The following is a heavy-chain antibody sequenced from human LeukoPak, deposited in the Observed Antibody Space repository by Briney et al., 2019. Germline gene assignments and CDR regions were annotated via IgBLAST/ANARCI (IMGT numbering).Heavy chain of an antibody. CDR1: GFTFSNYW. D-gene: IGHD1-14*01. V-gene: IGHV3-7*01. CDR2: IKQDGSEK. CDR3: AKEGAYPIITYDS. J-gene: IGHJ5*01. Sequence: GGSLRLSCAASGFTFSNYWMNWLRQAPGKGLEWVANIKQDGSEKYYADSVKGRFTISRDNAKNSLYLQMNGLRAEDAGVYYCAKEGAYPIITYDSWGQGTLVTVSS.